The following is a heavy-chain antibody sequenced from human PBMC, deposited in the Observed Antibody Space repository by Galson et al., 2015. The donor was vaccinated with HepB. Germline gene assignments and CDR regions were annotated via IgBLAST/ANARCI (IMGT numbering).Heavy chain of an antibody. CDR1: GDSVSNNGAA. CDR3: AREAYYFDY. CDR2: TYHRSKWYN. Sequence: CAISGDSVSNNGAAWNWTRQSPSSGLEWLGRTYHRSKWYNDYAVSVKSRITINPDTSKNQFSLQLNSVTPEDTAVYYCAREAYYFDYWGQGTLVTVSS. J-gene: IGHJ4*02. V-gene: IGHV6-1*01.